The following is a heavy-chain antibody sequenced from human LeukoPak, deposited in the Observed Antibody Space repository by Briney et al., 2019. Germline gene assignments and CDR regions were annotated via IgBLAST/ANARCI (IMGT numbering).Heavy chain of an antibody. V-gene: IGHV4-39*01. CDR2: IYYSGST. D-gene: IGHD6-19*01. CDR3: ARHLVSSGWYYFDY. CDR1: GGSLSSSSYY. J-gene: IGHJ4*02. Sequence: PSETLSLTCTVSGGSLSSSSYYWGWIRQPPGKGLEWIGSIYYSGSTYYNPSLKSRVTISVDTSKNQFSLKLSSVTAADTAVYYCARHLVSSGWYYFDYWGQGTLVTVSS.